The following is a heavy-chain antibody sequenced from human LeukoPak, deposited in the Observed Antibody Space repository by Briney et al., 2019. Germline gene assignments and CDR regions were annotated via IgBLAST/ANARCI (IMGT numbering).Heavy chain of an antibody. J-gene: IGHJ4*02. Sequence: WESLRLSCAASGFTFSSYAMTWVRQAPGKGLEWVSGISDSGGSTYYAASVKGRFTISKDNSKNTPYLQMSSLTADDTAVYYCAKLMAGSIVDYWGQGTLVTVSS. CDR3: AKLMAGSIVDY. D-gene: IGHD6-19*01. CDR1: GFTFSSYA. V-gene: IGHV3-23*01. CDR2: ISDSGGST.